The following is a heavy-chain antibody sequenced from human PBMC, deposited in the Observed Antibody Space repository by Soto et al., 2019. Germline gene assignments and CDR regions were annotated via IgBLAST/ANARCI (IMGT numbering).Heavy chain of an antibody. D-gene: IGHD6-19*01. CDR3: ARASYSSGWYGGYYFDY. CDR1: VDSVSSNSAA. CDR2: TYYRSKWYN. V-gene: IGHV6-1*01. J-gene: IGHJ4*02. Sequence: SQTLSLTCAISVDSVSSNSAAWNWIRQSPSRGLEWLGRTYYRSKWYNDYAVSVKSRITFNPDTSKNQFSLQLNSVTPEDTAVYYCARASYSSGWYGGYYFDYWGQGTLVTVSS.